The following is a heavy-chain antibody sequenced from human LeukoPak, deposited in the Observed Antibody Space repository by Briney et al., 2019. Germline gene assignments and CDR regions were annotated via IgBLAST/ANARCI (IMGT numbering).Heavy chain of an antibody. CDR3: ARDSTLTHAWSGYGFDV. CDR1: GSTFSGYS. J-gene: IGHJ3*01. V-gene: IGHV3-48*02. Sequence: PGGSLRLSCAASGSTFSGYSMNWVRQAPGKGLEWVSYISSSSSTTYYADSVQGRFTISRDNAKNSLYLQMDSLRDGDTAVYYCARDSTLTHAWSGYGFDVWGQGTMVTVSS. CDR2: ISSSSSTT. D-gene: IGHD4-17*01.